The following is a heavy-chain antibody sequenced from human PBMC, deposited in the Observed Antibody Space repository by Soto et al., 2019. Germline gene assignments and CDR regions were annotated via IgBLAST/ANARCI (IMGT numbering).Heavy chain of an antibody. CDR3: ARGLDIVLMVYEAPIWFDP. J-gene: IGHJ5*02. D-gene: IGHD2-8*01. CDR2: IKQDGSEK. V-gene: IGHV3-7*03. Sequence: EVQLVESGGGLVQPGGSLRLSCAASGFTFSSYWMSWVRQAPGKGLEWVANIKQDGSEKYYVDSVKGRFTISRDNAKNSLSLQMNSLRAEDTAVYYCARGLDIVLMVYEAPIWFDPWGQGTLVTVSS. CDR1: GFTFSSYW.